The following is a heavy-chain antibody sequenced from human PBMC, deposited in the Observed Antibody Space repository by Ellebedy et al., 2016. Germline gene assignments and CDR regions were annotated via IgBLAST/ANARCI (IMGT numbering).Heavy chain of an antibody. D-gene: IGHD2-21*02. CDR2: IYYSGST. J-gene: IGHJ2*01. V-gene: IGHV4-38-2*02. Sequence: GSLRLSXTVSGYSISSGHYWGWIRQPPGKGLEWIGYIYYSGSTNYNPSLKSRVTISVDTSKNQFSLKLSSVTAADTAVYYCARAPRSCIPYRDCFQYWYFDLWGRGTLVTVSS. CDR1: GYSISSGHY. CDR3: ARAPRSCIPYRDCFQYWYFDL.